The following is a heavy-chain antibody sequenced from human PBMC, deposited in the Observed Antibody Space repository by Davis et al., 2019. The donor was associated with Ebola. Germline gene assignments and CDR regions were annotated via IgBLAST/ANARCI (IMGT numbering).Heavy chain of an antibody. CDR2: ISSSSGHT. Sequence: GESLKISCAASGFTFSGYSMNWVRQAPGKGLEWISYISSSSGHTNYADSVKGRFTISRDNAKNSLYLQMNSLRVEDTAVYYCARPEISNYYYGMDVWGQGTMVSVSS. D-gene: IGHD5-24*01. J-gene: IGHJ6*02. CDR3: ARPEISNYYYGMDV. V-gene: IGHV3-21*05. CDR1: GFTFSGYS.